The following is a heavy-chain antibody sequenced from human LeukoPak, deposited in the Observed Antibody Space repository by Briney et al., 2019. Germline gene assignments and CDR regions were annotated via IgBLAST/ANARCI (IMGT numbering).Heavy chain of an antibody. Sequence: PGGSLRLSCAASGFTLSTYTMNWVRQAPGKGLQWFSYISSSSTIYYADSVKGRFTISRDNAKNSLYLQMNSLRAEDTAVYYCARDRGYSSSWYNFDYWGQGTLVTVSS. D-gene: IGHD6-13*01. CDR1: GFTLSTYT. J-gene: IGHJ4*02. V-gene: IGHV3-48*01. CDR2: ISSSSTI. CDR3: ARDRGYSSSWYNFDY.